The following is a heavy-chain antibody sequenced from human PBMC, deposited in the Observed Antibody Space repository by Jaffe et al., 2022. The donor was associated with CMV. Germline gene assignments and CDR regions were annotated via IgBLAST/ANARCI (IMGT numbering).Heavy chain of an antibody. CDR1: GFTFSSYG. D-gene: IGHD3-3*01. CDR3: AKGGPGVWSGYYAYDY. CDR2: ISYDGSNK. J-gene: IGHJ4*02. Sequence: QVQLVESGGGVVQPGRSLRLSCAASGFTFSSYGMHWVRQAPGKGLEWVAVISYDGSNKYYADSVKGRFTISRDNSKNTLYLQMNSLRAEDTAVYYCAKGGPGVWSGYYAYDYWGQGTLVTVSS. V-gene: IGHV3-30*18.